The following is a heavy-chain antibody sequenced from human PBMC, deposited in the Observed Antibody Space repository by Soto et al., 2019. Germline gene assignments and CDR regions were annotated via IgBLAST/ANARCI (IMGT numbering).Heavy chain of an antibody. J-gene: IGHJ4*02. CDR3: ARLGGVVAASDFDY. CDR2: IYYSGST. CDR1: GDPISTSGYY. Sequence: PSETLSLTCTVSGDPISTSGYYWGWVRQPPGKGLEWVGTIYYSGSTYYNPSLKSRVTISIHTSENQFSLKLTSVTAADTAVYYCARLGGVVAASDFDYWGQGTLVTVSS. D-gene: IGHD2-15*01. V-gene: IGHV4-39*01.